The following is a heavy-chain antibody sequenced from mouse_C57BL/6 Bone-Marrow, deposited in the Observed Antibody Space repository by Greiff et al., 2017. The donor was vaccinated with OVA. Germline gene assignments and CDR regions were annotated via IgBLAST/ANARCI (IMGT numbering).Heavy chain of an antibody. J-gene: IGHJ1*03. Sequence: VQLQQPGAELVKPGASVKMSCKASGYTFTSYWITWVKQRPGQGLEWIGDIYPGSGSTNYNEKFKSKATLTVDTSSSTAYMQLSSLTSEESAVNYCARGAGAGQSGSSFCWYCDVWGTGTAVTVSA. D-gene: IGHD1-1*01. CDR2: IYPGSGST. V-gene: IGHV1-55*01. CDR3: ARGAGAGQSGSSFCWYCDV. CDR1: GYTFTSYW.